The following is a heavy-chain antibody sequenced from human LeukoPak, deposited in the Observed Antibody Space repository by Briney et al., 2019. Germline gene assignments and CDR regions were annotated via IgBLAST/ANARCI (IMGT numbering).Heavy chain of an antibody. Sequence: GRSLRLSCAASGFTFSNYGMHWVRQAPGKGLEWVSVIWYDGSNTYYGDSVKGRFTISRDNFKNTLYLQMNSLRAEDTAVYYCARAGSRVGFAYWGQGTLVTVSS. CDR1: GFTFSNYG. CDR2: IWYDGSNT. V-gene: IGHV3-33*01. D-gene: IGHD3-10*01. J-gene: IGHJ4*02. CDR3: ARAGSRVGFAY.